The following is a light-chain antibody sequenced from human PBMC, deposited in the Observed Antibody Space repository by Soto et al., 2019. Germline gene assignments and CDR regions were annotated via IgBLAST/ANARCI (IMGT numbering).Light chain of an antibody. Sequence: QSVLTQPPSMSGAPGQRVTISCTGGNSNIGAGYYVHWYQQLPGAAPKLLIYSNNNRPSGVPDRFSGSKSGTSASLAITGLHAEDEADYYCQSYDSSLSGSVVFGGGTKLTVL. CDR2: SNN. CDR1: NSNIGAGYY. J-gene: IGLJ2*01. V-gene: IGLV1-40*01. CDR3: QSYDSSLSGSVV.